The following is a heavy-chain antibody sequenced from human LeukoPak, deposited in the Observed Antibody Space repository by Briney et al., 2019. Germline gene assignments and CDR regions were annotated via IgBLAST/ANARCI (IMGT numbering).Heavy chain of an antibody. Sequence: GGSLRPSCAASGFTFSSYAMSWVRQAPGKGLEWVSAISGSGGSTYYADSVKGRFTISRDNSKNTLYLQMNSLRAEDTAVYYCAKDLWYSSGWYRGLGFDYWGQGTLVTVSS. CDR2: ISGSGGST. CDR3: AKDLWYSSGWYRGLGFDY. D-gene: IGHD6-19*01. CDR1: GFTFSSYA. J-gene: IGHJ4*02. V-gene: IGHV3-23*01.